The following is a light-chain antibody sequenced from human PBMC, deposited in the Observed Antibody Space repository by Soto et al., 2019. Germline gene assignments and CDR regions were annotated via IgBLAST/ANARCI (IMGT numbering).Light chain of an antibody. Sequence: MVLTQSPGTLSFSPGERATLSCRASHVVIANFLAWYQQKPGQAPRLLIHGASTRATGIPERFSGSGSGTDLTITINRLENEDSEVYFCQHYGTKSATFGHGTKVDIK. V-gene: IGKV3-20*01. J-gene: IGKJ1*01. CDR2: GAS. CDR1: HVVIANF. CDR3: QHYGTKSAT.